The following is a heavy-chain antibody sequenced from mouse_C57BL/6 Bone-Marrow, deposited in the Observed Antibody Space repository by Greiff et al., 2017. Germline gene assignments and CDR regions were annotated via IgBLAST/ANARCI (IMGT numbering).Heavy chain of an antibody. Sequence: QVQLQQSGPGLVAPSQSLSITCTVSGFSLTSYAISWVRQPPGKGLEWLGVIWTGGGTNYNSALKSRLSISKDNSKSQVFLKMNSLQTDDTARYYCAREMLSDDYYAMDYWGQGTSVTVSS. J-gene: IGHJ4*01. CDR2: IWTGGGT. V-gene: IGHV2-9-1*01. CDR3: AREMLSDDYYAMDY. D-gene: IGHD3-1*01. CDR1: GFSLTSYA.